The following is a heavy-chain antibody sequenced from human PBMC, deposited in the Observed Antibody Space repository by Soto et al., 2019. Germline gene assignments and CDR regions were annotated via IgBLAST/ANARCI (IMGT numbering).Heavy chain of an antibody. V-gene: IGHV1-2*02. J-gene: IGHJ6*02. D-gene: IGHD4-4*01. CDR1: GYTFTGYY. CDR2: INPNSGGT. Sequence: QVQLEQSGAEVKKPGASVVVSCKASGYTFTGYYMHWVRQAPGQGLEWMGWINPNSGGTKYAKKFRGRVAMTKDTSISPAYMELSRLTYDDSAVYYCARRGVNSRSMDVWGQGTTVTVSS. CDR3: ARRGVNSRSMDV.